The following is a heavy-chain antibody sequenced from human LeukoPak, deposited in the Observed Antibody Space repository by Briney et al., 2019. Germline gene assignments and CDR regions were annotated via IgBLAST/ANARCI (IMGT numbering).Heavy chain of an antibody. CDR3: ATDFLAAAGTPHFDY. J-gene: IGHJ4*02. D-gene: IGHD6-13*01. CDR1: GGTFSSYA. CDR2: MNPKSGNT. Sequence: ASVKVSCKASGGTFSSYAINWVRQATGQGLEWMGWMNPKSGNTRYTQKFQGRVTMTEDTSTDTAYMELSSLRSEDTAVCYCATDFLAAAGTPHFDYWGQGTLVTVSS. V-gene: IGHV1-8*02.